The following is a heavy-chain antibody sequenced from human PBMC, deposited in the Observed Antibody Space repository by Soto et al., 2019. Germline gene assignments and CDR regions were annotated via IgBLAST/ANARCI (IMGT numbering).Heavy chain of an antibody. Sequence: GGSLRLSCAASGFTFSSYGMHWVRQAPGKGLEWVAVIWYDGSNKYYADSVKGRFTISRDNPKNTLYLQMNSLRAEDTAVYYCARLNWNDDGDYWGQGTLVTVSS. V-gene: IGHV3-33*01. CDR3: ARLNWNDDGDY. D-gene: IGHD1-1*01. CDR1: GFTFSSYG. J-gene: IGHJ4*02. CDR2: IWYDGSNK.